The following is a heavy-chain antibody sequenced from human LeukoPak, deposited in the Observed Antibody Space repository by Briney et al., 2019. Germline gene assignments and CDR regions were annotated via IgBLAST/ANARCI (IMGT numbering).Heavy chain of an antibody. V-gene: IGHV4-39*01. D-gene: IGHD6-6*01. CDR2: IYYSGST. CDR1: GGSISSSSYY. Sequence: SETLSLTCTVSGGSISSSSYYWGWIRQPPGKGLEWIGSIYYSGSTYYNPSLKSRVTISVDTSKNQFSLKLSSVTAADTAVYYCARASYSSLSGYYYYYYYMDVWGKGTTVTVSS. CDR3: ARASYSSLSGYYYYYYYMDV. J-gene: IGHJ6*03.